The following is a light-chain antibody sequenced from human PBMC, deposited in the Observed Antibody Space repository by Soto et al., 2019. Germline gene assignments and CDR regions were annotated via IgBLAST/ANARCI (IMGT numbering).Light chain of an antibody. V-gene: IGLV7-46*01. CDR2: ETS. CDR3: LLSYGGVKGV. CDR1: TGAVTSGHF. Sequence: QAVVTQEPSLTVSPGGTVTLTCGSSTGAVTSGHFPYWFQQNPGQAPRTLIYETSNKHSGTPARFSGSLLGGIAALTRSGAEPEDEAEYYCLLSYGGVKGVFGVGTKLTVL. J-gene: IGLJ2*01.